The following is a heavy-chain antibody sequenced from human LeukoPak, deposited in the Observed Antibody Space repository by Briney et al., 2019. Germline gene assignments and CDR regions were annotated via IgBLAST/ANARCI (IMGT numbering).Heavy chain of an antibody. CDR2: ISSNGGST. CDR3: VKDQGYYDFWSGYEYFHH. J-gene: IGHJ1*01. D-gene: IGHD3-3*01. Sequence: GGSLRLSCSASGFTFSSYGLHWVRQAPGKGLQYVSGISSNGGSTDYEDSVKGRFTISRDNSKNTLYLQMSSLRADDTAVYYCVKDQGYYDFWSGYEYFHHWGQGTVVTVSS. V-gene: IGHV3-64D*08. CDR1: GFTFSSYG.